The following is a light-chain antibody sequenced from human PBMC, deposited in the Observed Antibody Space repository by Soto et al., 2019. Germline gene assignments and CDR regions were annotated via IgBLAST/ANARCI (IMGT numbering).Light chain of an antibody. V-gene: IGKV3-20*01. Sequence: EIVMTQSPATLSVSPGERATLSCRASQNVSSSYLAWYQQKPGQAPRLLIYAASTRATGIPARFSGSGSGTEFTLTISRLEPEDFAVYYCQQYGNSPWTFGQGTKVEIK. CDR3: QQYGNSPWT. CDR1: QNVSSSY. CDR2: AAS. J-gene: IGKJ1*01.